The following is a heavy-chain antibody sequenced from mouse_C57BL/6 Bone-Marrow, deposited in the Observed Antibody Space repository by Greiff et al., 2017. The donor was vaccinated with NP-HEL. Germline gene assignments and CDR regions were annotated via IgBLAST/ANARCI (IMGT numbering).Heavy chain of an antibody. Sequence: QVQLQQSGAELVRPGASVTLSCKASGYTFTDYEMHWVKQTPVHGLEWIGAIDPETGGTAYNQKFKGKAILTADKSSSTAYMELRSLTSEDSAFYYCTSPVFAYWGQGTLVTVSA. CDR2: IDPETGGT. CDR1: GYTFTDYE. J-gene: IGHJ3*01. CDR3: TSPVFAY. V-gene: IGHV1-15*01.